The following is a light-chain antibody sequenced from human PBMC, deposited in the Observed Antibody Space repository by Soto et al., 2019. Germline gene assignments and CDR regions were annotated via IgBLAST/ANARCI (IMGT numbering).Light chain of an antibody. CDR1: QSVSSSH. CDR2: GAS. CDR3: QQYGSSPPLT. Sequence: EIVLTQSPGTLSLSPGERATLPCRASQSVSSSHLAWYQQKPGQAPRLLIYGASSRATGIPDRFSGSGSGTDFTLTISRLEPEDFVVYYCQQYGSSPPLTFGGGTKVDNK. V-gene: IGKV3-20*01. J-gene: IGKJ4*01.